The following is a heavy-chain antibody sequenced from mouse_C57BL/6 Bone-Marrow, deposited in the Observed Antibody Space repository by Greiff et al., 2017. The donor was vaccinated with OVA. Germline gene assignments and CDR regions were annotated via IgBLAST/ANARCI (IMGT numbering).Heavy chain of an antibody. CDR1: GYAFSSSW. Sequence: QVQLQQSGPELVKPGASVKISCKASGYAFSSSWMNWVKQRPGKGLEWIGRIYPGDGDTNYNGKFKGKATLTADKSSSTAYMQLSSLTSEDSAVYFCARYRLRDYAMDYWGQGTSVTVSS. CDR2: IYPGDGDT. J-gene: IGHJ4*01. D-gene: IGHD1-3*01. V-gene: IGHV1-82*01. CDR3: ARYRLRDYAMDY.